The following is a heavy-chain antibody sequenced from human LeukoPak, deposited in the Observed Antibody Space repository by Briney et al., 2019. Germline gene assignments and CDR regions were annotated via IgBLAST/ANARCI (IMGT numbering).Heavy chain of an antibody. D-gene: IGHD2-8*02. CDR1: GFTFSPYW. J-gene: IGHJ4*02. CDR3: ASGTALQDY. CDR2: INGDGTTT. Sequence: PGGSLRLSCAASGFTFSPYWMHWVRHAPGKGLVWVSHINGDGTTTTYADSVKGRFTISRDNAQNTLYLQMNSLRAEDTAVYYCASGTALQDYWGQGTLVTVSS. V-gene: IGHV3-74*01.